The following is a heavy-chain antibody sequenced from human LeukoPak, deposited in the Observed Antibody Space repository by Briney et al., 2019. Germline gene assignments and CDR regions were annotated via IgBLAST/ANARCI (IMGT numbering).Heavy chain of an antibody. CDR2: INDSGRI. D-gene: IGHD4-11*01. Sequence: PSETLSLTCAVYGGSFSNYYWGWLRQPPGEGLEWVGEINDSGRIHYNPSLIRGVTASVETSKNQFSLRLTAVTATDTAVYYCARRCNYGRNYYIDVWGNGATVSVSS. CDR3: ARRCNYGRNYYIDV. J-gene: IGHJ6*03. V-gene: IGHV4-34*01. CDR1: GGSFSNYY.